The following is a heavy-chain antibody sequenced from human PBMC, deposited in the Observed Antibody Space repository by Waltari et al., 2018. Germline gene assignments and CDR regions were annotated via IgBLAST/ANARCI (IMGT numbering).Heavy chain of an antibody. CDR1: GGSLSPYY. Sequence: QVQLQESGPGLVKPSETLSLTCTVSGGSLSPYYWSWIRQLPGKGLEWIAYIYYTGSNNYNPSLYSRVTISEDTSKNQFSLKLSSVTAADTAVYYCARSGGTSGAFDIWGQGTMVTVSS. CDR2: IYYTGSN. J-gene: IGHJ3*02. CDR3: ARSGGTSGAFDI. D-gene: IGHD1-1*01. V-gene: IGHV4-59*01.